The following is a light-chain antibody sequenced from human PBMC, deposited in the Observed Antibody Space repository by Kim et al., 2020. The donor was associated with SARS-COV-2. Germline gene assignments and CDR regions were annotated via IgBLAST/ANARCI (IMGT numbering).Light chain of an antibody. CDR3: AAWDHSLNGWL. J-gene: IGLJ3*02. Sequence: QSVLTQPPSASGTPGQRVTISCSGSRFNIGGHTVNWFQQLPGTAPKLLIHSDNQRPSGVPDRFSGSKSGTSGSLAISGLQSEDEADYYCAAWDHSLNGWLFGGGTQLTVL. CDR2: SDN. CDR1: RFNIGGHT. V-gene: IGLV1-44*01.